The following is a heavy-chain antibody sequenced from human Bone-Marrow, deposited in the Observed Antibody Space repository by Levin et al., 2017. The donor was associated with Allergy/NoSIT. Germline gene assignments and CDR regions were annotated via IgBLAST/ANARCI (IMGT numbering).Heavy chain of an antibody. Sequence: SETLSLTCTVSGGSISSYYWSWIRQPPGKGLEWIGYIYSSGNTNYNPSLKSRVTMSVDTSKNQFSLKRTSVTAADTAVYYCARGGPSWDYFDYWGQGALVTVSS. CDR3: ARGGPSWDYFDY. CDR2: IYSSGNT. V-gene: IGHV4-59*08. D-gene: IGHD3-16*01. J-gene: IGHJ4*02. CDR1: GGSISSYY.